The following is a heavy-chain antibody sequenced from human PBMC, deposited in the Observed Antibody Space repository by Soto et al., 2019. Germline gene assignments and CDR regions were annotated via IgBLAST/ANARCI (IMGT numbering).Heavy chain of an antibody. V-gene: IGHV4-34*01. D-gene: IGHD2-15*01. J-gene: IGHJ4*02. CDR3: ATGHCSGGSCYPQNR. Sequence: QVQLQQWGAGLLKPSETLSLTCAVYGGSFSGYYWSWIRQPPGKGLEWMGEINHSGSTNYNPSLKSRVTISVDTSKNQFSLKLSSVTAADTAVYYCATGHCSGGSCYPQNRWGQGTLVTVSS. CDR1: GGSFSGYY. CDR2: INHSGST.